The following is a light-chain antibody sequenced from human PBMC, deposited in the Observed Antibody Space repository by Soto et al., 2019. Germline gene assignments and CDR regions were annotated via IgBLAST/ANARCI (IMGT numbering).Light chain of an antibody. V-gene: IGLV2-14*01. J-gene: IGLJ1*01. Sequence: QSALTQPASVSGSLGQSVTISCTGTSSDVGAYDYVSWYQQHPGKAPKLLIYEVRHRPSGVSNRFSGSKSGNRASLTISGLQAEDEDDYYCSSYTSKTTLGVFGTGTKLTVL. CDR3: SSYTSKTTLGV. CDR2: EVR. CDR1: SSDVGAYDY.